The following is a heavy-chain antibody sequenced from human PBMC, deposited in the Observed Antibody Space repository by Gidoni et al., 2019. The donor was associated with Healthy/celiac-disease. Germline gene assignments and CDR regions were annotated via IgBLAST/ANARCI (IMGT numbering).Heavy chain of an antibody. CDR3: AKGGYWRPYYFDY. V-gene: IGHV3-30*18. CDR1: GCTFSSYG. D-gene: IGHD3-22*01. J-gene: IGHJ4*02. CDR2: ISYDGSNK. Sequence: QVQLVESGGGVVQPGRSLRLSCAASGCTFSSYGMHWVRQAPGKGLEWVAVISYDGSNKYYADSVKGRFTISRDNSKNTLYLQMNSLRAEDTAVYYCAKGGYWRPYYFDYWGQGTLVTVSS.